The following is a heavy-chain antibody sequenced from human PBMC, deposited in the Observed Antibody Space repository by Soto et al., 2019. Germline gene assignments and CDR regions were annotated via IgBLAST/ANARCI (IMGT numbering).Heavy chain of an antibody. CDR1: GGTFNSYA. V-gene: IGHV1-69*13. CDR3: ARGWSYDILTGYSY. Sequence: ASVKVSCKASGGTFNSYAISGVREAPGQGLEWMGGIIPIFGTANYAQKFQGRVTITADESTSTAYMELSSLRSEDTAVYYCARGWSYDILTGYSYWGQGTLVTVSS. D-gene: IGHD3-9*01. J-gene: IGHJ4*02. CDR2: IIPIFGTA.